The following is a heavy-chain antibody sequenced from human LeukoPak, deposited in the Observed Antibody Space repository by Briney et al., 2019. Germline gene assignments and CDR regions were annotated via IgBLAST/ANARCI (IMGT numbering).Heavy chain of an antibody. Sequence: GGSLRLSCAASGFTFSSYAMHWVRQAPGKGLEWVAVISYDGSNKYYADSVKDRFTISRDNSKSTLYLQMNSLRAEDTAVYYCGRDPNGDYIGAFDMWGQGTVVTVSS. V-gene: IGHV3-30-3*01. J-gene: IGHJ3*02. D-gene: IGHD4-17*01. CDR2: ISYDGSNK. CDR3: GRDPNGDYIGAFDM. CDR1: GFTFSSYA.